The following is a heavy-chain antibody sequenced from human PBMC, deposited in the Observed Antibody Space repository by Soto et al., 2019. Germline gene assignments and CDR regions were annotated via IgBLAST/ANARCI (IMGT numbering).Heavy chain of an antibody. CDR3: AMTYGEYAPPAFDY. CDR1: GYTFTSYD. CDR2: MNPNSGNT. Sequence: QVQLVQSGAEVKKPGASVKVSCKASGYTFTSYDINLVRQATGQGLEWMGWMNPNSGNTGYAQQFQGRVTMTRNTSISTAYMELSSLRSEDTAVYYCAMTYGEYAPPAFDYWGQGTLVTVSS. D-gene: IGHD4-17*01. J-gene: IGHJ4*02. V-gene: IGHV1-8*01.